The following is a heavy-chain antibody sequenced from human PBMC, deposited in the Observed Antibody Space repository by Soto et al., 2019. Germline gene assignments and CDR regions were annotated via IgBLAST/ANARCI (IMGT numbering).Heavy chain of an antibody. CDR2: ISAYNGNT. Sequence: ASVKVSCKASGYTFTSYGISWVRQAPGQGLEWMGWISAYNGNTNYAQKLQGRVTMTTDTSTSTAYMELRSLRSDDTAVYYCARVAPIHDLDIVVVPARRGYYYYYYMDVWGKGTTVTVSS. J-gene: IGHJ6*03. D-gene: IGHD2-2*03. CDR1: GYTFTSYG. V-gene: IGHV1-18*01. CDR3: ARVAPIHDLDIVVVPARRGYYYYYYMDV.